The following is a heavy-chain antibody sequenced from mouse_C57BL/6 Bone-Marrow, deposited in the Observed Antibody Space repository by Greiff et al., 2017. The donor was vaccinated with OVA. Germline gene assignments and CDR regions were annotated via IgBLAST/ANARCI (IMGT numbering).Heavy chain of an antibody. V-gene: IGHV5-9-1*02. CDR3: TRGGGLAWFAY. J-gene: IGHJ3*01. CDR1: GFTFSSYA. CDR2: ISSGGDYI. Sequence: EVKVVESGEGLVKPGGSLKLSCAASGFTFSSYAMSWVRQTPEKRLEWVAYISSGGDYIYYADTVKGRFTISRDNARNTLHLQMSSLKSEDTAMYYCTRGGGLAWFAYWGQGTLVTVSA.